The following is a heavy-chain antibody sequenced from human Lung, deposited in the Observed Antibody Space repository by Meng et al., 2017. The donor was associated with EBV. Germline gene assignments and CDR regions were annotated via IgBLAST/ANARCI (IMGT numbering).Heavy chain of an antibody. V-gene: IGHV3-74*01. J-gene: IGHJ4*02. D-gene: IGHD1-14*01. CDR1: GFPFSRYW. CDR3: SRDLAGADDY. Sequence: VPLIESGGAVVQPGGSLRLSCAASGFPFSRYWMHWVRQAPGQGLMWVARINEDGGIRNYADSVKGRFTISRDNAKNTLYFQMNNLRAEDTATYFCSRDLAGADDYWGQGTLVTVSS. CDR2: INEDGGIR.